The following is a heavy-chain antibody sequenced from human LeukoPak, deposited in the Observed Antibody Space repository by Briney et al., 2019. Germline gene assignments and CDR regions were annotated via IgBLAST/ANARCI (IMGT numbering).Heavy chain of an antibody. CDR3: ARLRSGWDFDY. J-gene: IGHJ4*02. CDR2: ISPGDSDT. V-gene: IGHV5-51*01. CDR1: GYSFTSYW. D-gene: IGHD6-19*01. Sequence: GESLKISCKGSGYSFTSYWIGWVRQMPGKGLERMGIISPGDSDTRYSPSFQGQVSISADKSISTAYLQWSSVKASDIAMYYCARLRSGWDFDYWGQGSLVTVSS.